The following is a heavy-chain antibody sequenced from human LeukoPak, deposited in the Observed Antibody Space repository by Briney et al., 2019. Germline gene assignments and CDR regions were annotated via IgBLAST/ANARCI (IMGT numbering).Heavy chain of an antibody. D-gene: IGHD3-10*01. V-gene: IGHV1-69*05. CDR2: IIPIFGTA. CDR1: GGTFSNYA. J-gene: IGHJ4*02. CDR3: APDYYGSGRPEDDY. Sequence: SVKVSCRASGGTFSNYAFSWVRQAPGQGLEWMGRIIPIFGTADHAQKFQGRVTITTDESTSTAYMELSSLRSEDTAVYYCAPDYYGSGRPEDDYWGQGTLVTVSS.